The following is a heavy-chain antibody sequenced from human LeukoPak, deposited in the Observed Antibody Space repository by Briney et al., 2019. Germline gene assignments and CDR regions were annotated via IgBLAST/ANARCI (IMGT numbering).Heavy chain of an antibody. CDR1: GFNFDRYT. CDR2: AGWAGGTT. Sequence: GGSLRLSCATSGFNFDRYTIHWVRQAPGKGLEWVSLAGWAGGTTFYSDSVRGPFTISRDSGRKSVYLQMNSLTTDDTAFYFCAKELDTMFFDYWGQGALVTVSS. V-gene: IGHV3-43*01. J-gene: IGHJ4*02. D-gene: IGHD3-10*02. CDR3: AKELDTMFFDY.